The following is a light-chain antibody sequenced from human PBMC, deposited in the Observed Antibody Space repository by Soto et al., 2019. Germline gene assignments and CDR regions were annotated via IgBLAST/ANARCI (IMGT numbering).Light chain of an antibody. Sequence: EIVMTQSPATLSVSPGEGVTLSCRASQTVPSRIAWYQQKPGQAPSLLIYGASTRATGVPDRFSGTGSGTEFTLTISSLQSEDFAVYICQQYGSSGTFGQGTKVDIK. CDR3: QQYGSSGT. J-gene: IGKJ1*01. CDR2: GAS. V-gene: IGKV3-15*01. CDR1: QTVPSR.